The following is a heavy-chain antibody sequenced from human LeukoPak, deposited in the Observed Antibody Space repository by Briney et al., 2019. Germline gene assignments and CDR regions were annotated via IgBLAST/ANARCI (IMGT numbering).Heavy chain of an antibody. D-gene: IGHD3-10*01. CDR2: ITNWSGTI. Sequence: GVLRLSCAASGFAFSDYNMNWVRQAPGKGLEWVSYITNWSGTIYYADSVKGRFTISRDNAKNSLYLQMNSLRAEDTAVYYCARSDAPMDKHFDYWGQGTLVTLSS. V-gene: IGHV3-48*04. CDR3: ARSDAPMDKHFDY. CDR1: GFAFSDYN. J-gene: IGHJ4*02.